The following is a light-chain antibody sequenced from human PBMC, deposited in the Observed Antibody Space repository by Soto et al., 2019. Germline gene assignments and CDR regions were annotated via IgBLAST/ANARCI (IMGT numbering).Light chain of an antibody. J-gene: IGLJ2*01. CDR2: GNS. V-gene: IGLV1-40*01. CDR3: QSYDSSLSGFVV. CDR1: SSNIGAGYD. Sequence: QPVLTQPPSVSGAPGQRVTISCTGSSSNIGAGYDVHWYQQLPGTATKLLIYGNSNRPSGVPDRFSGSKSGTSASLAITGLQAEDEADYYCQSYDSSLSGFVVFGGGTKLTVL.